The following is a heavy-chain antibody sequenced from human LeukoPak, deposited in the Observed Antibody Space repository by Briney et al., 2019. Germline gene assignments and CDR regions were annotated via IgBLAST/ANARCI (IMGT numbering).Heavy chain of an antibody. Sequence: GGSLRLSCTASGFTFSSYAMHWVRQAPGQGLEWVSVISYDGSNKYYADSVKGRFTISRDNSKNTLYLQMNSLRAEDTAVYYCARGEATALIDPWGQRTLVTVSS. V-gene: IGHV3-30-3*01. CDR1: GFTFSSYA. CDR2: ISYDGSNK. D-gene: IGHD5-12*01. J-gene: IGHJ5*02. CDR3: ARGEATALIDP.